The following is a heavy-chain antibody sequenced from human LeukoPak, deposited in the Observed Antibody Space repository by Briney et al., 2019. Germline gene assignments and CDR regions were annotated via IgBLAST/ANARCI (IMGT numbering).Heavy chain of an antibody. CDR1: GYTFTSYG. J-gene: IGHJ6*02. D-gene: IGHD2-15*01. CDR2: ISAYNGNT. Sequence: SVKVSCKASGYTFTSYGISWVRQAPGQGLEWRGWISAYNGNTNYAQKLQGRVTMTTDTSTSTAYMELRSLRSDDTAVYYCARDREVVVAEYYHYGMDVWGQGTTVTVSS. V-gene: IGHV1-18*01. CDR3: ARDREVVVAEYYHYGMDV.